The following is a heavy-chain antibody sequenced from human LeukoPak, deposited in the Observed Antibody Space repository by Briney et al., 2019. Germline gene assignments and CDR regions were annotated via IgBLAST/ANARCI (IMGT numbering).Heavy chain of an antibody. J-gene: IGHJ4*02. CDR1: GFAFNNYW. D-gene: IGHD3-16*01. V-gene: IGHV3-7*01. CDR2: INQDGSGK. CDR3: ARGLRGGEYYFDY. Sequence: GGSLRLSCAASGFAFNNYWMHWVRQAPGKGLEWVANINQDGSGKNFVDSVKGRFTISRDNAKNSLYLQMNSLRAEDTAVYYCARGLRGGEYYFDYWGQGTLVTVSS.